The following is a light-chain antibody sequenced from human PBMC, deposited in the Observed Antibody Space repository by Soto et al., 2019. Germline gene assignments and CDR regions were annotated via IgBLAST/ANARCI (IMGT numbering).Light chain of an antibody. Sequence: EIVLTQSPGTLSLSPGERAPLSCRASQSVSSSYLAWYQQKPGQAPRLLIYGASTRATGIPARFSGSGSGTEFTLSINSLQSEDFAVYYCQQYNNWPRTFGQGTKVDIK. V-gene: IGKV3-15*01. CDR3: QQYNNWPRT. J-gene: IGKJ1*01. CDR1: QSVSSSY. CDR2: GAS.